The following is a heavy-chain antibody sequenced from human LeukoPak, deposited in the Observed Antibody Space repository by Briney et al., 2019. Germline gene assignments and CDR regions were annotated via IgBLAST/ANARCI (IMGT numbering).Heavy chain of an antibody. CDR2: ISYDGSNK. J-gene: IGHJ4*02. D-gene: IGHD4/OR15-4a*01. V-gene: IGHV3-30-3*01. Sequence: AGGSLRLSCAASGFTFSSYAMHWVRQAPGKGLEWVAVISYDGSNKYYADSVKGRFTISRDNSKNTLCLQMNSLRAEDTAVYYCARDRYGGRTFFDYWGQGTLVTVSS. CDR3: ARDRYGGRTFFDY. CDR1: GFTFSSYA.